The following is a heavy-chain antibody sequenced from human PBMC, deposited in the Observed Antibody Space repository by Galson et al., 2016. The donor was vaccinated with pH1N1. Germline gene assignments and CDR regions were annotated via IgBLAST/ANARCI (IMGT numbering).Heavy chain of an antibody. CDR2: IYWNDDK. J-gene: IGHJ5*02. CDR3: AHSLYGDYVGWFDP. D-gene: IGHD4-17*01. CDR1: GFSLSTSGVG. Sequence: PALVKPTQTLTLTCTFSGFSLSTSGVGVGWIRQPPGKALEWLALIYWNDDKRYSPSLKSRLTITKDTSKNQVVLTMTNMDPVETATYYCAHSLYGDYVGWFDPWGQGTLGTVS. V-gene: IGHV2-5*01.